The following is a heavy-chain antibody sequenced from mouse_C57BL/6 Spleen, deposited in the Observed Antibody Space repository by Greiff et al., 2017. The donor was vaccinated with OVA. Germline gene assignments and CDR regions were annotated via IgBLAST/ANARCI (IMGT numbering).Heavy chain of an antibody. V-gene: IGHV5-6*01. CDR2: ISSGGSYT. D-gene: IGHD1-1*01. J-gene: IGHJ1*03. CDR3: ARLYYGSSYEYFDV. Sequence: EVKLMESGGDLVKPGGSLKLSCAASGFTFSSYGMSWVRQTPDKRLEWVATISSGGSYTYYPDSVKGRFTISRDNAKNTLYLQMSSLKSEDTAMYYCARLYYGSSYEYFDVWGTGTTVTVSS. CDR1: GFTFSSYG.